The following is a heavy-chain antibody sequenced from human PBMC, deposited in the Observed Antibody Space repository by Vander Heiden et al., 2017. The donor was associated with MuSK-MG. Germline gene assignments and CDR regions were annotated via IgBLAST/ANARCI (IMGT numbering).Heavy chain of an antibody. CDR3: AKGKFYCSGGSCYPYYFDY. V-gene: IGHV3-30*18. D-gene: IGHD2-15*01. J-gene: IGHJ4*02. CDR2: ISYDGSNK. Sequence: QVQLVESGGGVVQPGRSLRLSCAASGFTCSSYGRHWVRQAPGKGLEWVAVISYDGSNKYYADSVKGRFTISRDNSKNTLYLQMNSLRAEDTAVYYCAKGKFYCSGGSCYPYYFDYWGQGTLVTVSS. CDR1: GFTCSSYG.